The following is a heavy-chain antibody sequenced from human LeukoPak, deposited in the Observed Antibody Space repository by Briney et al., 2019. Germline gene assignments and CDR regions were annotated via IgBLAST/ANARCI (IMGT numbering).Heavy chain of an antibody. CDR2: ISYDGSNK. CDR3: VKDNPLDY. CDR1: GLIFSSYG. J-gene: IGHJ4*02. V-gene: IGHV3-30*18. D-gene: IGHD1-14*01. Sequence: GRSLRLSCAASGLIFSSYGMHWVRQAPGKGLEWVAVISYDGSNKYYADSVKGRFTISRDNSKNTLYLQMSSLRAEDTAVYYCVKDNPLDYWGQGTLVIVSS.